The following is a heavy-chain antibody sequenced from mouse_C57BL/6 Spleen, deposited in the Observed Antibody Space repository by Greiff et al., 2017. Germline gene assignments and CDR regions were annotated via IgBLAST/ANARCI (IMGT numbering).Heavy chain of an antibody. D-gene: IGHD1-1*01. Sequence: VQLQQPGAELVRPGSSVKLSCKASGYTFTSYWMDWVKQSPGQGLEWIGNIYPSDSETHYNQKFKDKATLTVDKSSSTAYMQLSSLASEGSAVYYCARGSTVVADWYFDVWGTGTTVTVSS. CDR3: ARGSTVVADWYFDV. CDR2: IYPSDSET. J-gene: IGHJ1*03. V-gene: IGHV1-61*01. CDR1: GYTFTSYW.